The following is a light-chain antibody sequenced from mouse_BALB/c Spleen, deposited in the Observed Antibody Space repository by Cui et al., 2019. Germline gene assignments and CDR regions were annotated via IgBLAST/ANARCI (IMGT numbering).Light chain of an antibody. J-gene: IGKJ5*01. Sequence: DIVLTRSPATLSVTPGYSVSHSYMARQSISNNLHWYQQKSHESQGLLIKYASRPIAGIPSRFSGSGSGTDFTLSINSVETEDFGMYFCQQSNSWPQLTFGAGTKLELK. CDR3: QQSNSWPQLT. CDR2: YAS. CDR1: QSISNN. V-gene: IGKV5-43*01.